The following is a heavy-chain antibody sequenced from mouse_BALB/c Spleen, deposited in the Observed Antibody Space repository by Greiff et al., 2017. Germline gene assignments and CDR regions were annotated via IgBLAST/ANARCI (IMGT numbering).Heavy chain of an antibody. J-gene: IGHJ2*01. CDR2: IYPGSGST. Sequence: VKQRHGQGLEWIGNIYPGSGSTNYDEKFKSKGTLTVDTSSSTAYMHLSSLTSEDSAVYYCTRSREHYYGSSSYYFDYWGQGTTLTVSS. V-gene: IGHV1S22*01. D-gene: IGHD1-1*01. CDR3: TRSREHYYGSSSYYFDY.